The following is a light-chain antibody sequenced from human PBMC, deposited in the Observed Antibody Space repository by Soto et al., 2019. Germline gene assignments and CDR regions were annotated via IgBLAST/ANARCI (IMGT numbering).Light chain of an antibody. CDR3: QQYGSSRT. CDR2: AAS. J-gene: IGKJ1*01. Sequence: EIVLTQSPGTLSLSPGEGATLSCRASQTVSSSYLAWYQQKHGQAPRLLIHAASTRATGIPDRFSGSGSGTDFTLTISRLEPEDFAVYYCQQYGSSRTFGQGTKVDIK. V-gene: IGKV3-20*01. CDR1: QTVSSSY.